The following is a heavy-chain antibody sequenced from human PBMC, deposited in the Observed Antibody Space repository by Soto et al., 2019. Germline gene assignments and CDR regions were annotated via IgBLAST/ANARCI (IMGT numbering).Heavy chain of an antibody. CDR3: ATSYDSSGYDY. J-gene: IGHJ4*02. CDR2: LSGSGIST. V-gene: IGHV3-23*01. D-gene: IGHD3-22*01. CDR1: GFTFSSYA. Sequence: VRLSCAASGFTFSSYAMSWVRQAPGKGLEWVSALSGSGISTYYADTVKGRFTISRDNSRNTLYLQMNSLRAEDTAVYYCATSYDSSGYDYWGQGTLVTVSS.